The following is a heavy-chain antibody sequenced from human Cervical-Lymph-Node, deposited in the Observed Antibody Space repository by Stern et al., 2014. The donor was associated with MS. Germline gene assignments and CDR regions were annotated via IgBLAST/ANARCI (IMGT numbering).Heavy chain of an antibody. V-gene: IGHV1-69*01. CDR1: GGTFSRYA. J-gene: IGHJ4*02. CDR3: ARLPQLVDHRDYW. D-gene: IGHD4-17*01. CDR2: IIPMFGAA. Sequence: VQLVESGAEVKKAGSSVKVSCKASGGTFSRYAVSWVRQAPGKGLEWMGEIIPMFGAANYAQKFQGRVTITADESTNTAYMEVSSLRSDDTAIYYCARLPQLVDHRDYWWGQGSLVTVSS.